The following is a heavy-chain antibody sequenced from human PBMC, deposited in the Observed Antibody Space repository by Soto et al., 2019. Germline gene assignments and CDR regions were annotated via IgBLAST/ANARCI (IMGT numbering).Heavy chain of an antibody. V-gene: IGHV4-39*01. CDR3: ATQEVGGSYVYTFDP. J-gene: IGHJ5*02. CDR2: IYYSGST. CDR1: GGSIRSPNFS. Sequence: SETLSLTCTVIGGSIRSPNFSWGWIRQPPGKGLEWIGSIYYSGSTYYNPSLKSRVTISVDTSKNQFSLKLSSVTAADTAVYYCATQEVGGSYVYTFDPWGQGTLVTVSS. D-gene: IGHD1-26*01.